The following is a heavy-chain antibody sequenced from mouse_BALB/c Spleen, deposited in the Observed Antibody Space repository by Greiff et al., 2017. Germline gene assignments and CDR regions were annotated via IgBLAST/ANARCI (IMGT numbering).Heavy chain of an antibody. CDR1: GFTFSSYY. D-gene: IGHD2-4*01. CDR3: ASPYYDYEGAY. V-gene: IGHV5-6-2*01. CDR2: INSNGGST. Sequence: EVKLVESGGGLVKLGGSLKLSCAASGFTFSSYYMSWVRQPPEKRLELVAAINSNGGSTYYPDTVKGRFTISRDNAKNTLYLQMSSLKSEDTALYYCASPYYDYEGAYWGQGTLVTVSA. J-gene: IGHJ3*01.